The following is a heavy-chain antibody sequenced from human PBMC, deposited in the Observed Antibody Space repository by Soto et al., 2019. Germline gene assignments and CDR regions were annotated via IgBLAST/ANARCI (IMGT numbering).Heavy chain of an antibody. Sequence: ASVKVSCKASGGTFSSYAISWVRQAPGQGLEWMGGIIPIFGTANYAQKFQGRVTITADESTSTAYMELSSLRSEDTAVYYCASSFIAAAEYYYYGMDVWGQGTTVTAP. CDR3: ASSFIAAAEYYYYGMDV. CDR2: IIPIFGTA. D-gene: IGHD6-13*01. V-gene: IGHV1-69*13. CDR1: GGTFSSYA. J-gene: IGHJ6*02.